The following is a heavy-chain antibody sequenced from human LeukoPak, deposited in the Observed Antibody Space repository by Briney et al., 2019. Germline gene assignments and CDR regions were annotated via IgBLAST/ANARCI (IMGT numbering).Heavy chain of an antibody. CDR2: IRASDGRT. D-gene: IGHD2-21*02. Sequence: GGSLRLSCVASGFTFSSSSMSWVRQAPGKGLECVSSIRASDGRTYYGDSVEGRFTISRDNSKNTLYLQMNSLRAEDTAVYYCAKLVTYWGQGLLVTVSS. CDR3: AKLVTY. J-gene: IGHJ4*02. V-gene: IGHV3-23*01. CDR1: GFTFSSSS.